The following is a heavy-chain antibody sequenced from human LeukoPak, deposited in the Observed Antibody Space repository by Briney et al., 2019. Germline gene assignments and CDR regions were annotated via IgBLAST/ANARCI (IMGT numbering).Heavy chain of an antibody. CDR3: AKDMGIDP. Sequence: PGGSLRLSCAAAGFSVKNNYMDWVRQAPGKGLEWVSVIYTSGTTKSADSVKGRFTISRDNSKNTLFLQMNSLRVEDTAAYYCAKDMGIDPWGQGTLVTVFS. CDR1: GFSVKNNY. J-gene: IGHJ5*02. CDR2: IYTSGTT. D-gene: IGHD2-15*01. V-gene: IGHV3-66*01.